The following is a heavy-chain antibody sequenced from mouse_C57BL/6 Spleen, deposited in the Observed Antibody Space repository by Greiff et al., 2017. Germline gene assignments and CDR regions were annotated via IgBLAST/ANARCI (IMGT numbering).Heavy chain of an antibody. D-gene: IGHD2-4*01. V-gene: IGHV1-26*01. J-gene: IGHJ3*01. CDR1: GYTFTDYY. CDR3: AREGYDYEAWFAY. Sequence: EVQLQQSGPELVKPGASVKISCKASGYTFTDYYMNWVKQSHGKSLEWIGDINPNNGGTSYNQKFKGKATLTVYKSSSTAYMELRSLTSEDSAVYYCAREGYDYEAWFAYWGQGTLVTVSA. CDR2: INPNNGGT.